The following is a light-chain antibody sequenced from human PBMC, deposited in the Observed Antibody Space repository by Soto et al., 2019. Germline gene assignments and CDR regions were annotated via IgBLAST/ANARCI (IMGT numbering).Light chain of an antibody. J-gene: IGLJ2*01. CDR3: SSYTSSSTLL. CDR1: SSDFGGYNY. Sequence: SALTQPASVSGSPGQSITISCTGTSSDFGGYNYVSWYQQHPGKAPKLMIYDVSNRPSGVSNRFSGSKSGNTASLTISGLQAEDEADYYCSSYTSSSTLLFGGGTKVTVL. V-gene: IGLV2-14*01. CDR2: DVS.